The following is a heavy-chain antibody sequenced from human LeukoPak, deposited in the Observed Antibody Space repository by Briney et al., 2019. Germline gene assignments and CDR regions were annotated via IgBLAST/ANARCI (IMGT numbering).Heavy chain of an antibody. D-gene: IGHD4-17*01. Sequence: GRSLRLSCAASGFTFSSYGMHWVRQAPGKGLEWAAVIWYDGSNKYYADSVKGRFTISRDNSKNTLYLQMNSLRAEDTAVYYCARGAKRRTTVTFLYYFDYWGQGTLVTVSS. V-gene: IGHV3-33*01. J-gene: IGHJ4*02. CDR1: GFTFSSYG. CDR3: ARGAKRRTTVTFLYYFDY. CDR2: IWYDGSNK.